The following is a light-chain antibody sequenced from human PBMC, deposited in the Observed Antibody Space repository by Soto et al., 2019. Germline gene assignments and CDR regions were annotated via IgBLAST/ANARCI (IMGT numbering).Light chain of an antibody. V-gene: IGLV1-44*01. CDR3: AAWDDSLNGYV. J-gene: IGLJ1*01. Sequence: QSVLTQPPSASGTPGQRVTISCSGSSSNIGSNTVNWYKQLPGTAHKLLIYSNNQRPSGVPDRFSGSKSGTSASLAISGLQSEDEADYYCAAWDDSLNGYVFGTGTKLTVL. CDR2: SNN. CDR1: SSNIGSNT.